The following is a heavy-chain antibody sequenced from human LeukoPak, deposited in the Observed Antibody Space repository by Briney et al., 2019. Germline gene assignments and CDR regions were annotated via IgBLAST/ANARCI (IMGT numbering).Heavy chain of an antibody. CDR1: GFTFSSYA. CDR3: ARGVYAFDV. D-gene: IGHD2-8*01. J-gene: IGHJ3*01. V-gene: IGHV3-7*01. Sequence: GGSLRLSCAASGFTFSSYAMSRVRQAPGKGLQWVAYMSQDGSEIYYVDSVKGRFIISRDNAKNSLYLQMNSLRAEDTAVYYCARGVYAFDVWGQGTLITVS. CDR2: MSQDGSEI.